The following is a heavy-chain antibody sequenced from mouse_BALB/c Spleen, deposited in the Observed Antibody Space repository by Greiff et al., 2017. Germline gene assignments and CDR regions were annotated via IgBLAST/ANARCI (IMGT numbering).Heavy chain of an antibody. D-gene: IGHD2-14*01. CDR1: GYTFTSYW. CDR3: ARWEVRRRDYYAMDY. Sequence: VQLQQSGAELVKPGASVKLSCKTSGYTFTSYWIQWVKQRPGQGLGWIGEIFPGTGTTYYNEKFKGKATLTIDTSSSTAYMQLSSLTSEDSAVYFCARWEVRRRDYYAMDYWGQGTSVTVSS. J-gene: IGHJ4*01. CDR2: IFPGTGTT. V-gene: IGHV1S132*01.